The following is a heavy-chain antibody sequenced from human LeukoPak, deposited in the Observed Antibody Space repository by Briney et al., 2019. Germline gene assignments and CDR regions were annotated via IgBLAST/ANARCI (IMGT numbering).Heavy chain of an antibody. CDR3: AKGSDGGDFDY. J-gene: IGHJ4*02. V-gene: IGHV3-23*01. CDR1: GCTFSSYA. D-gene: IGHD2-21*01. CDR2: ISGSGGCT. Sequence: GGSLRLFCAASGCTFSSYAMTWVRQAPGRGLEWVSAISGSGGCTYYADSVKGRFTISRDNSKNTLYLQMNSLRAEDTAVYYCAKGSDGGDFDYWGQGTLVTVSS.